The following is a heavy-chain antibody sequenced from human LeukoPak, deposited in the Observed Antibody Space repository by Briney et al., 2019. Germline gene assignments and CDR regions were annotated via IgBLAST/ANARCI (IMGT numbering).Heavy chain of an antibody. Sequence: SVKVSCKASGGTFSSYAISWVRQAPGQGLEWMGGIIPIFGTANYAQKFQGRVTITADESTSTAYMELSSLRSEGTAVYYCARAGGYCGRISCPYYFDYWGQGSLVAVSS. CDR2: IIPIFGTA. CDR1: GGTFSSYA. V-gene: IGHV1-69*13. CDR3: ARAGGYCGRISCPYYFDY. D-gene: IGHD2-15*01. J-gene: IGHJ4*02.